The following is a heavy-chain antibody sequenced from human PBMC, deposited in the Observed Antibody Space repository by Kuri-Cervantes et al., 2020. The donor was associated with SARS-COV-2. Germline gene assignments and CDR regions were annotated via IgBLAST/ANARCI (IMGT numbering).Heavy chain of an antibody. D-gene: IGHD3-22*01. CDR2: ISYDGSNK. CDR3: ARDRDYYDSSGYPYFDY. V-gene: IGHV3-30-3*01. Sequence: GESLKISCAASGFAFISYAMHWVRQAPGKGLEWVTVISYDGSNKYYADSVKGRFTISRDNSKNTLYLQMNSLRAEDTAVYYCARDRDYYDSSGYPYFDYWGQGSLVTVSS. J-gene: IGHJ4*02. CDR1: GFAFISYA.